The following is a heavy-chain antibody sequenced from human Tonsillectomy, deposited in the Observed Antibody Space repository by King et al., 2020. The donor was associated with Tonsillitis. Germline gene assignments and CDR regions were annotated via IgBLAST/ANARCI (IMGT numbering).Heavy chain of an antibody. J-gene: IGHJ5*02. CDR3: ARRVAVDGGIDWFDP. CDR1: GGSISSSSYY. V-gene: IGHV4-39*01. CDR2: IYYSGST. D-gene: IGHD6-19*01. Sequence: QLQESGPGLVKPSETLSLTCTVSGGSISSSSYYWGWIRQPPGKGLERIGSIYYSGSTYDNPSLKRRDTISVDTSKNQFSLKLSSVTAADTAVYVCARRVAVDGGIDWFDPWGQGTLVTVSS.